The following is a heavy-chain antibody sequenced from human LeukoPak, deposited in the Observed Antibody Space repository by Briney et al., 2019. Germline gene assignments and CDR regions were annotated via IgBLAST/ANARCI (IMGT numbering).Heavy chain of an antibody. D-gene: IGHD4-17*01. Sequence: PGGSLRLSCAASGFTFSSYAMSWVRQAPGKGLEWVSAISGSGGSTYYADSVKGRFTISRDNSKNTLYLQMNSLRAEDTAVYYCVKDQGLNYGDLYFDYWGQGTLVTVSS. J-gene: IGHJ4*02. CDR1: GFTFSSYA. CDR3: VKDQGLNYGDLYFDY. V-gene: IGHV3-23*01. CDR2: ISGSGGST.